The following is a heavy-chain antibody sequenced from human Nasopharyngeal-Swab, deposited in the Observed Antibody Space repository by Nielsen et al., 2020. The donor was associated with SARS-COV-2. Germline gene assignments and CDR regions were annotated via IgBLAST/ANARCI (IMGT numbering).Heavy chain of an antibody. Sequence: GSLRLSCTVSGGSISSSSYYWGWIRQPPGKGLEWIGSIYYSGSTYYNPSLKSRVTIAVDTSKNLFSLKLSSVTAADTAVYYCARTPSAYYYGSGPYYFDYWGQGTLVTVSS. J-gene: IGHJ4*02. CDR1: GGSISSSSYY. D-gene: IGHD3-10*01. CDR2: IYYSGST. V-gene: IGHV4-39*01. CDR3: ARTPSAYYYGSGPYYFDY.